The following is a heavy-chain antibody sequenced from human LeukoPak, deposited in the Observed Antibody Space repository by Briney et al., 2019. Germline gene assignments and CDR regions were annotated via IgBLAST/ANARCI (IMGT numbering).Heavy chain of an antibody. Sequence: SVKVSCKASGGTFSTYSISWVRQAPGQGLEWMGGIIPMFRTANYAQKFQGRVTITTDESTRIAYMELSSLRSEDTAFYYCARAPMGTAALYWGQGTLVTVSS. CDR3: ARAPMGTAALY. J-gene: IGHJ4*02. CDR1: GGTFSTYS. CDR2: IIPMFRTA. V-gene: IGHV1-69*05. D-gene: IGHD2-2*01.